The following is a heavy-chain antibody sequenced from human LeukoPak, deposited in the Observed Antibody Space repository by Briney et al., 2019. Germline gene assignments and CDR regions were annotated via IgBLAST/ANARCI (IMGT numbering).Heavy chain of an antibody. J-gene: IGHJ4*02. CDR3: ARAAPYSSSWNFDY. Sequence: VASVKVSCKASGYTFTSYGISWVRQAPGQGLEWMGWISAYNGNTNYAQKLQGRVTMTTDTSTSTAYMELSSLRSEDTAVYYCARAAPYSSSWNFDYWGQGTLVTVSS. D-gene: IGHD6-13*01. V-gene: IGHV1-18*01. CDR2: ISAYNGNT. CDR1: GYTFTSYG.